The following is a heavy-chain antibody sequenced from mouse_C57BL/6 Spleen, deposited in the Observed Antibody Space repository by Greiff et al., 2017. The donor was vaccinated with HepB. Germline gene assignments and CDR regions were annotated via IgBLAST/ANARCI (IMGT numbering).Heavy chain of an antibody. D-gene: IGHD1-1*01. Sequence: VHVKQSGAELVRPGASVKLSCTASGFNIKDYYMHWVKQRPEQGLEWIGRIDPEDGDTEYAPKCQGKATMTADTSSNTAYLQLSSLTSEDTAVYYCTTHYYGSSRFAYWGQGTLVTVSA. CDR1: GFNIKDYY. V-gene: IGHV14-1*01. J-gene: IGHJ3*01. CDR2: IDPEDGDT. CDR3: TTHYYGSSRFAY.